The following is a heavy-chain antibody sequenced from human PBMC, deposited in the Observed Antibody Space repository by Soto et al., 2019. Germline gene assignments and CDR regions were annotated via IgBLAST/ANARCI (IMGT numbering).Heavy chain of an antibody. Sequence: ASVKVSCKASGYAVSNYGINWVRQAPGQGLEWMGWISPYNGNTKYAQKLQGRITMTTDPSTSTGYMELRSLRSDDTAVYYCAISTWSGSYFGMDVWGQGTTVTVSS. CDR1: GYAVSNYG. CDR2: ISPYNGNT. V-gene: IGHV1-18*04. J-gene: IGHJ6*02. CDR3: AISTWSGSYFGMDV. D-gene: IGHD3-3*01.